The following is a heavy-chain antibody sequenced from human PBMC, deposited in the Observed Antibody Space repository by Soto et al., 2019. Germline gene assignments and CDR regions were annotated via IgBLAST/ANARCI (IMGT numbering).Heavy chain of an antibody. D-gene: IGHD1-26*01. CDR2: INAGNGNT. J-gene: IGHJ6*02. V-gene: IGHV1-3*01. CDR1: GYPFPSCA. CDR3: ARVGATFFYFYGMDV. Sequence: ESSVKVSCKASGYPFPSCAMQWVRQAPGQRLEWMGWINAGNGNTKYSQKLPGRVTMTTDTSTSTAYMELRSPRSDDKAVYYCARVGATFFYFYGMDVWGQGTRVTVSS.